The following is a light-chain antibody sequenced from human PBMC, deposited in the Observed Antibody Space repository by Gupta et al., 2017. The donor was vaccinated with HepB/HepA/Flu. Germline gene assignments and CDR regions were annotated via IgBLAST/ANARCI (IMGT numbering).Light chain of an antibody. J-gene: IGLJ2*01. CDR3: AAWDDSVNGVV. CDR1: SSNIGTNA. Sequence: QSVLTQPPSVSEAPRQRFTISCSGSSSNIGTNAVNWYQQLPGKAPKLLIYYEDLRPSGVSDRFSGSKSGTSASLAISGLQSEEEADYYCAAWDDSVNGVVFGGGTKLTVL. CDR2: YED. V-gene: IGLV1-36*01.